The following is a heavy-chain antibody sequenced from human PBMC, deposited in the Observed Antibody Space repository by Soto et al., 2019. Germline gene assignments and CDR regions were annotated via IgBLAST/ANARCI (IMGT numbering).Heavy chain of an antibody. CDR3: ARGVSAGVDY. D-gene: IGHD1-26*01. CDR2: MQPSTGRT. J-gene: IGHJ4*02. CDR1: GYSFTSLD. Sequence: ASVKVSCKASGYSFTSLDINWVRQTAGQGLEWMGWMQPSTGRTGYAQKFQGRVTMTRDTPINTAYMELTTLTSDDTAFYYCARGVSAGVDYWGQGTLGTVAS. V-gene: IGHV1-8*01.